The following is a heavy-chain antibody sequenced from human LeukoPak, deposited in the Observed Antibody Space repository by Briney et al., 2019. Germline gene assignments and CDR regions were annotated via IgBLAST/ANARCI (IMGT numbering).Heavy chain of an antibody. CDR2: ISAYNGNT. J-gene: IGHJ4*02. V-gene: IGHV1-18*01. CDR3: ARARPHPSSSWYFDY. Sequence: VSVKVSCKASGYTFTSYGISWVRQAPGQGLEWMGWISAYNGNTNYAQKFQGRVTMTRDTSISTAYMELSRLRSDDTAVYYCARARPHPSSSWYFDYWGQGTLVTVSS. D-gene: IGHD6-13*01. CDR1: GYTFTSYG.